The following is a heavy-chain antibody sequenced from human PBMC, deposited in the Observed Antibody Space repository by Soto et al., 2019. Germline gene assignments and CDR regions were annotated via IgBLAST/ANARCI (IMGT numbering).Heavy chain of an antibody. D-gene: IGHD3-22*01. J-gene: IGHJ4*02. CDR3: ARGSTDYFDSTGYHGYFDY. V-gene: IGHV4-30-2*01. Sequence: PSETLSLTCAVSGGSISSGDYSWSWIRQPPGKGLEWLGYISDSGSTYYNPSLKSRATISADRSKNQFSLNLSSMTAADTAVYYCARGSTDYFDSTGYHGYFDYWGQGTLVTVSS. CDR1: GGSISSGDYS. CDR2: ISDSGST.